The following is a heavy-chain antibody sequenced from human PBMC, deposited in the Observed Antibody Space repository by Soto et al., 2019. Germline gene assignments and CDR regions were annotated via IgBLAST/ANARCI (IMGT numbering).Heavy chain of an antibody. CDR3: AKGLTYYDFWSGYSDY. Sequence: GGSLRLSCAASGFTFSSYAMSWVRQAPGKGLEWVSAISGSGGSTYYADSVKGRFTISRDNSKNTLYLQMNSLRAEGTAVYYCAKGLTYYDFWSGYSDYWGQGTLVTVSS. CDR1: GFTFSSYA. D-gene: IGHD3-3*01. J-gene: IGHJ4*02. V-gene: IGHV3-23*01. CDR2: ISGSGGST.